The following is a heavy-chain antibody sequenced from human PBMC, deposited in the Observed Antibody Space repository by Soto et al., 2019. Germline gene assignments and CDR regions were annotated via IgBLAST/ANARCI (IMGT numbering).Heavy chain of an antibody. D-gene: IGHD3-10*01. CDR2: IKQDGREK. CDR3: ARNVHPYGSWRRYNLYYYGLDV. CDR1: GFTFSSYW. V-gene: IGHV3-7*01. J-gene: IGHJ6*02. Sequence: GGSLRLSCAASGFTFSSYWMSWVRQAPGKGLEWVADIKQDGREKYYADSVKGRFTTIRDDDKNSMYLKMKRLRVEDTAVYYCARNVHPYGSWRRYNLYYYGLDVWGQGTSVTVSS.